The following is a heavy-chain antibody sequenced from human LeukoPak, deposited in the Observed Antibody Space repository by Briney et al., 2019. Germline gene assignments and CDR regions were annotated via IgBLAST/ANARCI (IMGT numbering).Heavy chain of an antibody. Sequence: GGSLRLSCAASGFTFSSYSMNSVRQAPGKGLEWVSSISSSSSYIYYADSVKGQFTISRDNAKNSLYLQMNSLRAEDTAVYYCARGLSGSYFYFDYWGQGTLVTVSS. CDR2: ISSSSSYI. J-gene: IGHJ4*02. D-gene: IGHD1-26*01. V-gene: IGHV3-21*01. CDR1: GFTFSSYS. CDR3: ARGLSGSYFYFDY.